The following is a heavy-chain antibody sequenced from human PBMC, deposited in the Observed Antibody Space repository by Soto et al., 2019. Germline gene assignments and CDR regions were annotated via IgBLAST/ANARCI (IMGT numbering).Heavy chain of an antibody. J-gene: IGHJ3*02. CDR1: GGSISSSSYY. Sequence: PSETLSLTCTVSGGSISSSSYYWGWIRQPPGKGLEWIGSIYYSGSTYYTPSLKSRVTISVDTSKNQFSLKLSSVTAADTAVYYCASRAHYGGPHAFDIWGQGTMVTVSS. CDR3: ASRAHYGGPHAFDI. D-gene: IGHD4-17*01. CDR2: IYYSGST. V-gene: IGHV4-39*01.